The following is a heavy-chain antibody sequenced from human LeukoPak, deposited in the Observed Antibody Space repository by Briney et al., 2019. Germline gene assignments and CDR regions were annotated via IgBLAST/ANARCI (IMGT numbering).Heavy chain of an antibody. V-gene: IGHV3-7*03. CDR1: GFTFSNYW. Sequence: GGSLRLSCAASGFTFSNYWMSWVRQAPGKGLEWVANIRQDGNEKYYVDSVKGRFTISRDIAKNSLYLQMNSLRAEDTALYYCARDVLVAGATGTFDIWGQGTLVTVSS. J-gene: IGHJ3*02. D-gene: IGHD1-14*01. CDR3: ARDVLVAGATGTFDI. CDR2: IRQDGNEK.